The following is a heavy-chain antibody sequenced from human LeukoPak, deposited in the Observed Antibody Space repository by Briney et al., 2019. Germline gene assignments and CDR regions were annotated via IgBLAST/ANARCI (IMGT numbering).Heavy chain of an antibody. CDR2: IIPIFGTA. CDR3: ARGRSIVGATWDPPSLYFDL. CDR1: GGTFSSYA. V-gene: IGHV1-69*01. D-gene: IGHD1-26*01. Sequence: SVKVSCKASGGTFSSYAISWVRQAPGQGLEWMGVIIPIFGTANYAQKFQGRVTITADESTSTVYMELSSLRSEDTAVYYCARGRSIVGATWDPPSLYFDLWGRGTLVTVSS. J-gene: IGHJ2*01.